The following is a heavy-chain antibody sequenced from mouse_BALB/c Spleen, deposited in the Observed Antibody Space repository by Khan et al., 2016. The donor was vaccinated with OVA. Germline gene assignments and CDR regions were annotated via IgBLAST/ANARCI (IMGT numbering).Heavy chain of an antibody. J-gene: IGHJ1*01. CDR1: GYTFTNYG. CDR3: ARRSIYYGDFDV. CDR2: INTNTGEP. V-gene: IGHV9-3*02. D-gene: IGHD2-13*01. Sequence: QIQLVQSGPELKKPGETVKISCKASGYTFTNYGMNWVKQAPGKGLKWMGWINTNTGEPTYAEEFKGRFAFSLATSASTAYLQINKLQNEDTATYFCARRSIYYGDFDVWGAGTPVTVSS.